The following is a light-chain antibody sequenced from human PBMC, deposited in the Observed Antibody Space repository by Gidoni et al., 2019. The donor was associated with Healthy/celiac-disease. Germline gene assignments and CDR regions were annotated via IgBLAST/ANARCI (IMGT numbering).Light chain of an antibody. CDR3: QQSYSTP. Sequence: DIQMIHSPSSLSASVGDSVTITCRASQSISSYLNWYQQKPGKAPKLLIYAASSLQSGVPSRFSGSGSGTDFTLTISSPQPEDFATYYCQQSYSTPFGPGTKVDIK. J-gene: IGKJ3*01. CDR2: AAS. V-gene: IGKV1-39*01. CDR1: QSISSY.